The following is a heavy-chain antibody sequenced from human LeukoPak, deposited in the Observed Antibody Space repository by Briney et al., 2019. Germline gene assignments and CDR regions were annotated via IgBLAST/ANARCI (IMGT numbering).Heavy chain of an antibody. CDR2: ISGSGGST. CDR3: AKEWSRTFDY. J-gene: IGHJ4*02. V-gene: IGHV3-23*01. Sequence: GGSLRLSCAASRFTFSSYGMSWVRQAPGKGLVWGSAISGSGGSTYYADSVKGRFTISRDNSKNTLYLQMNSLRAEDTAVYYCAKEWSRTFDYWGQGTLVTVSS. D-gene: IGHD2-8*01. CDR1: RFTFSSYG.